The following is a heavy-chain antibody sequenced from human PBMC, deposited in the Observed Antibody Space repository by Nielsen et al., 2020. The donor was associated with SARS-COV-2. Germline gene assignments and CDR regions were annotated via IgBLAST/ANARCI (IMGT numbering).Heavy chain of an antibody. CDR1: GYTFTSYD. CDR2: MNPNSGNT. D-gene: IGHD3-16*01. J-gene: IGHJ6*02. CDR3: ASSVGAYYYYGMDV. Sequence: ASVKVSCKASGYTFTSYDINWVRQATGQGLEWMRWMNPNSGNTGYAQKFQGRVTMTRNTSISTAYMELSSLRSEDTAVYYCASSVGAYYYYGMDVWGQGTTVTVSS. V-gene: IGHV1-8*01.